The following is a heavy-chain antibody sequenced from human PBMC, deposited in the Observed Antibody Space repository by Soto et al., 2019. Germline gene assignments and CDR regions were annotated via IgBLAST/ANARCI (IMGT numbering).Heavy chain of an antibody. V-gene: IGHV4-30-2*01. CDR2: IYHSGST. D-gene: IGHD3-22*01. Sequence: LQLQESGSGLVKPSQTLSLTCAVSGGSISSGAYSWSWIRQPPGKGLEWIGYIYHSGSTYYNPSLNSRVTMSVDRSKNQFSLKLSSVTAADTAVYYCARYDSTAYYFLDWGQGTLVTVSP. CDR3: ARYDSTAYYFLD. J-gene: IGHJ4*02. CDR1: GGSISSGAYS.